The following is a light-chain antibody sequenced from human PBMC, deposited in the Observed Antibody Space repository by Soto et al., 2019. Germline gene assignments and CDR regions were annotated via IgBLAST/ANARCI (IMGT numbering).Light chain of an antibody. CDR1: SSDVGSYDA. V-gene: IGLV2-18*02. Sequence: QSALTQHPSVSGSPGQSVTISCSGTSSDVGSYDAVSWYQQSPGTAPELMIYGVNNRPSGVPNRFSGSKSGNTASLTVSGLQAEDEADYYCTSYTTSNTVVFGGGTKLTVL. J-gene: IGLJ2*01. CDR2: GVN. CDR3: TSYTTSNTVV.